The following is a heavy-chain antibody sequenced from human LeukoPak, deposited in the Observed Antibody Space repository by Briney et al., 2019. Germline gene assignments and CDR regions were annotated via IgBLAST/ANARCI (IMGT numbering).Heavy chain of an antibody. CDR1: GFTFSTYA. D-gene: IGHD6-13*01. Sequence: GGSLRLSCAASGFTFSTYAMSWVRQAPGKGLEWVSAISGSGGSTYYADSVKGRFTFSRDNSKNTLYLQMNSLRAKDTAVYYCAKELYTSSWTIYYYGMDVWGQGTTVTVSS. V-gene: IGHV3-23*01. CDR3: AKELYTSSWTIYYYGMDV. J-gene: IGHJ6*02. CDR2: ISGSGGST.